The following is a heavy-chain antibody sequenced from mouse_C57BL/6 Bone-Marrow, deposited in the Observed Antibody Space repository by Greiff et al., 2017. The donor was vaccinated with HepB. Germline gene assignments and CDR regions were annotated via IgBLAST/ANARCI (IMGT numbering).Heavy chain of an antibody. CDR3: ASRASLLTGFAC. V-gene: IGHV1-50*01. D-gene: IGHD3-1*01. CDR2: IDPSDSYI. CDR1: GYTFTSYW. Sequence: QVQLQQSGADFVKPGASVKLSCKASGYTFTSYWMQWVKQRPGQGLEWIGEIDPSDSYINYNQKFKGKATLTVDTSSSTAYMQISSLTSEDSAVYYCASRASLLTGFACWGEGTLVT. J-gene: IGHJ3*01.